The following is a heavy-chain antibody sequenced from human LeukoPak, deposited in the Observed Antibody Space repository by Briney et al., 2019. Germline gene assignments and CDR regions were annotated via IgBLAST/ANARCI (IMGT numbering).Heavy chain of an antibody. CDR2: INPSGGST. V-gene: IGHV1-46*01. Sequence: ASVKVSCKASGYTFTSYYMHWVRQAPGQGLEWMGIINPSGGSTSYAQKFQGRVTMTRDTSTSTVYMELSSLRSEDTAVYYCARDSIVVVTATLDKFDYWGQGTLVTVSS. CDR1: GYTFTSYY. J-gene: IGHJ4*02. D-gene: IGHD2-21*02. CDR3: ARDSIVVVTATLDKFDY.